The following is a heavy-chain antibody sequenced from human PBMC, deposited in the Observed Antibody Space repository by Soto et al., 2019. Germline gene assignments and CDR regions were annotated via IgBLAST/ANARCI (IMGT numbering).Heavy chain of an antibody. D-gene: IGHD3-10*01. CDR3: AREYYSSGTH. CDR2: ISENGGIT. V-gene: IGHV3-74*01. J-gene: IGHJ1*01. CDR1: GFTFSTYW. Sequence: EVQLVESGGGLVQPGGSLRLSCAASGFTFSTYWMQWVRQVPGEGLVWVSSISENGGITSYADSVKGRFTISRDNAKNTLSLQMNGLRVEDTAIYYCAREYYSSGTHWGQGTLVTVSP.